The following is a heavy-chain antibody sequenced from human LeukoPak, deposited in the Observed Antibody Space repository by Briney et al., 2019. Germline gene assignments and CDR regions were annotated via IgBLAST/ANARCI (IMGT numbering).Heavy chain of an antibody. Sequence: GGSLRLSCAASGFTFSDYYMSWIRQAPGRGLEWVSYISSSGSTIYYADSVRGRFTISRDNAKNSLYLQMNSLRAEGTAVYYCARTRSITIFGGPIFAFDIWGQGTMVTVSS. CDR2: ISSSGSTI. CDR3: ARTRSITIFGGPIFAFDI. D-gene: IGHD3-3*01. CDR1: GFTFSDYY. V-gene: IGHV3-11*04. J-gene: IGHJ3*02.